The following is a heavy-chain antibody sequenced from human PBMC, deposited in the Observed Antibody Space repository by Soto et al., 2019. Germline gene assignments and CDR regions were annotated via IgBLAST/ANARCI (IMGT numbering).Heavy chain of an antibody. CDR3: ARGDRGEY. Sequence: GESLKISCKASGYSFTSFWIAWVRQMPGKGLEWMGIIYPDDSDIKYSPSFQGQVTISADKSLSTAYLQWSSLQASDTAIYYCARGDRGEYWGQRTPVPVSS. V-gene: IGHV5-51*01. CDR1: GYSFTSFW. CDR2: IYPDDSDI. J-gene: IGHJ4*02. D-gene: IGHD2-21*02.